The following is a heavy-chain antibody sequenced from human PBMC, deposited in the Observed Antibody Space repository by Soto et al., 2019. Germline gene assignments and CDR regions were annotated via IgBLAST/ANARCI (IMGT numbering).Heavy chain of an antibody. CDR3: VADISSHWFLD. Sequence: LQLQQSGPGLVKPSATLSLTCTVSGASISSGSHYWAWIRQPPGKVLEWIGAFSNSRTTFFNPSLSSGVTLSADTPKSLLSLKRSSVTAADTALYYCVADISSHWFLDWGQGTLVIVSS. V-gene: IGHV4-39*02. J-gene: IGHJ5*02. CDR2: FSNSRTT. CDR1: GASISSGSHY. D-gene: IGHD3-9*01.